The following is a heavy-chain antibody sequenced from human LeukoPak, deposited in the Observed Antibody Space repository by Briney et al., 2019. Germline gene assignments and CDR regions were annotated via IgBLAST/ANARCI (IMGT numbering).Heavy chain of an antibody. V-gene: IGHV4-59*01. Sequence: SETLSLTCTVSGGSISSYYWSWIRQPPGKGLEWIGYIYYSGSTNYNPSLKSRVTISVDTSKNQFSLKLSSVTAADTAVYYCARARAAWAAGELLGRGQGTLVTVSS. CDR2: IYYSGST. D-gene: IGHD6-13*01. J-gene: IGHJ4*02. CDR1: GGSISSYY. CDR3: ARARAAWAAGELLG.